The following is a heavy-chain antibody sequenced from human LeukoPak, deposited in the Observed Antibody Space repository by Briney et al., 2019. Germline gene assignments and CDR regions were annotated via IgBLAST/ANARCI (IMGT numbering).Heavy chain of an antibody. Sequence: GGSLRLSCAASGFTFSSYAMSWVRQAPGKGLEWVSAISGSGGSTYYADSVKGRFTISRDNSKNTPYLQMNSLRAEDTAVYYCANRAPYYYDSSGYPDYWGQGTLVTVSS. V-gene: IGHV3-23*01. CDR2: ISGSGGST. D-gene: IGHD3-22*01. J-gene: IGHJ4*02. CDR1: GFTFSSYA. CDR3: ANRAPYYYDSSGYPDY.